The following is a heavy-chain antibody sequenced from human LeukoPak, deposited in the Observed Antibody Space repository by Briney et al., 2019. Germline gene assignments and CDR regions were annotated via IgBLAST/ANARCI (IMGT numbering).Heavy chain of an antibody. J-gene: IGHJ4*02. Sequence: GGSLRLSCAASGFTFSDYYMSWIRQAPGKGLEWVSYICDSGRTIYYADSVKGRFTISRDNAKNSVCLQMNNLGAEDTAVYYCARDRLGDYDHSGYYDKWGQGTLVTVSS. CDR3: ARDRLGDYDHSGYYDK. CDR1: GFTFSDYY. V-gene: IGHV3-11*01. D-gene: IGHD3-22*01. CDR2: ICDSGRTI.